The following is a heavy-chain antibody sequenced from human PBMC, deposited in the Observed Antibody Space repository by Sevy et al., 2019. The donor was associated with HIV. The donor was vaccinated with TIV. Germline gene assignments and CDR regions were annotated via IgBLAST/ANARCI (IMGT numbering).Heavy chain of an antibody. J-gene: IGHJ4*02. CDR1: GYTLTQLS. CDR3: ATGREYYEGNSGYFDY. CDR2: FDPEDGER. V-gene: IGHV1-24*01. Sequence: VKVSCKVSGYTLTQLSMHWVRQAPGKGLEWLGSFDPEDGERIYAQKFQGRFTMTEETSTDTAYMELSSLRSEDTAIYYCATGREYYEGNSGYFDYWGQGTLVTVSS. D-gene: IGHD3-3*01.